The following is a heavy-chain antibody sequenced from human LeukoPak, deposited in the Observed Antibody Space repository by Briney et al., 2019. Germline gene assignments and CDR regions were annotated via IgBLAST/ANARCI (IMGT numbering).Heavy chain of an antibody. J-gene: IGHJ6*02. V-gene: IGHV1-69*13. D-gene: IGHD5-18*01. CDR3: ARAGDTAMVPSYYYNGMDV. CDR2: IIPIFGTA. CDR1: GGTFSSYA. Sequence: ASVKVSCTASGGTFSSYAISWVRQAPGQGLEWMGGIIPIFGTANYAQKFQGRVTITADESTSTAYMELSSLRSEDTAVYYCARAGDTAMVPSYYYNGMDVWGQGTTVTVSS.